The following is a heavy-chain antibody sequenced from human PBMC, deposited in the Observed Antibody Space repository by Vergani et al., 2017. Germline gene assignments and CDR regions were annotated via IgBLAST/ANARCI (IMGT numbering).Heavy chain of an antibody. Sequence: EVQLVESGGGLVQPGGSLRLSCAASGFTVSSNYMSWVRQARGKGLEWVSVIYSGGSTYYADSVKCRFTISRHNTKNTLYLQMNSQAAEDTAVYYCAYVDTYWYFDLWGRGTLVTVSS. J-gene: IGHJ2*01. CDR1: GFTVSSNY. CDR2: IYSGGST. V-gene: IGHV3-53*04. D-gene: IGHD5-18*01. CDR3: AYVDTYWYFDL.